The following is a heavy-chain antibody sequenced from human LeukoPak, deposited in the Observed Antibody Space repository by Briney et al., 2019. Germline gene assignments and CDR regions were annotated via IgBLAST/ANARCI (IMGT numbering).Heavy chain of an antibody. CDR3: VSHSGSYFFDSWFDP. J-gene: IGHJ5*02. V-gene: IGHV3-23*01. CDR1: GFTFSSYG. CDR2: ISSGGYT. Sequence: GGSLRLSCRVSGFTFSSYGMNWVRQAPGKGLEWVSGISSGGYTYYADSVKGRFSISRDNSKNTLYLQMNSLRAEDTAVYYCVSHSGSYFFDSWFDPWGQGTLVTVSS. D-gene: IGHD3-10*01.